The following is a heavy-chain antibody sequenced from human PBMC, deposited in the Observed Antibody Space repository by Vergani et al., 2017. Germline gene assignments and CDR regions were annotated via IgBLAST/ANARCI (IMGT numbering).Heavy chain of an antibody. CDR3: ARDQEDIVGATDAFDI. V-gene: IGHV3-7*01. CDR2: IKQDGSEK. Sequence: EVQLLESGGGLVQPGGSLRLSCAASGFTFSSYAMSWVRKAPGKGLEWVANIKQDGSEKYYVDSVKGRFTISRDNAKNSLYLQMNSLRAEDTAVYYCARDQEDIVGATDAFDIWGQGTMVTVSS. J-gene: IGHJ3*02. CDR1: GFTFSSYA. D-gene: IGHD1-26*01.